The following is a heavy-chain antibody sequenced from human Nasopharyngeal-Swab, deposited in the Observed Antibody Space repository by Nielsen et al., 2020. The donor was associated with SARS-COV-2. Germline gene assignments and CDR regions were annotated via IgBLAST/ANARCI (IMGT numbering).Heavy chain of an antibody. Sequence: GSLRLSCVVYGGSFTSYYWGWIRQPPGKGPEWIAEINHSGSTNYNPSPKSRVTLSVDTSMNQVSLEVSSVTAADTAVYYCARGLSGIVPAPILGLGPYYYYYYMDVWGKGTTVTVSS. D-gene: IGHD2-2*01. CDR3: ARGLSGIVPAPILGLGPYYYYYYMDV. CDR2: INHSGST. J-gene: IGHJ6*03. CDR1: GGSFTSYY. V-gene: IGHV4-34*01.